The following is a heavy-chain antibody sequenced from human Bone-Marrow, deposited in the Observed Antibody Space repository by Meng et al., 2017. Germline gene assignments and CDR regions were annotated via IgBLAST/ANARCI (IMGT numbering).Heavy chain of an antibody. J-gene: IGHJ4*02. CDR2: IDGGGNA. CDR3: ARDGLLGYFDY. D-gene: IGHD3-16*01. V-gene: IGHV3-66*01. Sequence: EVQLVESGGGLVQPGGSLRLSCSASGFTVSNNYMSWVRQAPGKGLEWVAYIDGGGNAFYADSVKGRFIISRDNSKNTLYLQMNSLRAEDTAVYYCARDGLLGYFDYWGQGTLVTVSS. CDR1: GFTVSNNY.